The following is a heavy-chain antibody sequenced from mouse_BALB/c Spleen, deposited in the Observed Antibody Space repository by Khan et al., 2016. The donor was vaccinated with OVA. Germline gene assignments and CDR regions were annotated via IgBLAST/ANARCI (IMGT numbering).Heavy chain of an antibody. Sequence: QVQLKESGPGLVQPSQSLSITCTVSGFSLTTYGIHWVRQSPGKGLEWLGLIWSGGNTDYTAPFISRLSLSTDNSKSQVFFKMNSLQADDTAIYYCARNSYRYDFTYWGQGTLVTVSA. CDR3: ARNSYRYDFTY. CDR2: IWSGGNT. V-gene: IGHV2-2*01. CDR1: GFSLTTYG. D-gene: IGHD2-12*01. J-gene: IGHJ3*01.